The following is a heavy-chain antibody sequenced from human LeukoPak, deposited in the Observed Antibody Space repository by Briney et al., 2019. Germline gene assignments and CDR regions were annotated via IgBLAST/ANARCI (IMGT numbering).Heavy chain of an antibody. Sequence: GGSLRLSCVASGFTVSSNYMSWVRQAPGKGLEWVSVIYSGGSTYYADSVKGRFTISRDNSRNTLYLQMNSLRAEDTAVYYCAKESKSSNSRPGYYFDYWGQGTLVTVSS. CDR2: IYSGGST. V-gene: IGHV3-53*01. D-gene: IGHD6-13*01. J-gene: IGHJ4*02. CDR1: GFTVSSNY. CDR3: AKESKSSNSRPGYYFDY.